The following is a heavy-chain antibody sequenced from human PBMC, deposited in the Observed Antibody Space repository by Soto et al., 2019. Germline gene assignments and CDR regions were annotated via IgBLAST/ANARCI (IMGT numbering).Heavy chain of an antibody. CDR2: ISGSGGST. Sequence: GGSLRLSCAASGFTFSSYAMSWVRQAPGKGLEWVSAISGSGGSTYYADSVKGRFTISRDNSKNTLYLQMNSLRAEDTAVYYCAKNPYDSSGYYSFSGYWGQGTLVTVSS. J-gene: IGHJ4*02. CDR1: GFTFSSYA. CDR3: AKNPYDSSGYYSFSGY. V-gene: IGHV3-23*01. D-gene: IGHD3-22*01.